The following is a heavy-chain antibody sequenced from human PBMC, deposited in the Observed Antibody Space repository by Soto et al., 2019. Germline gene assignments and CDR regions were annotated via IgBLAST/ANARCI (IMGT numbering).Heavy chain of an antibody. V-gene: IGHV4-30-4*01. CDR2: MYYSGST. Sequence: QVQLQESGPGLVKPSQTLSLTCTVSGGSISSGDYYWSWIRQPPGKGLEWIGYMYYSGSTYYNPSLKSRVTISVDTSPTQLPLKLSSVTAADTAVYYCARWLGYGPPFDYWGQGTLVTVSS. CDR3: ARWLGYGPPFDY. D-gene: IGHD5-12*01. CDR1: GGSISSGDYY. J-gene: IGHJ4*02.